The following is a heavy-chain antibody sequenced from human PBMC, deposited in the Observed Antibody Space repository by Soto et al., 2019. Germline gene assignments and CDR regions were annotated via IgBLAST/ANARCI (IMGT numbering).Heavy chain of an antibody. D-gene: IGHD3-16*01. CDR2: ISVFNGNT. Sequence: QVQLVQSGAEVKKPGASVKVSCKTSGYTFTGYGINWVRQAPGHGLEWMGWISVFNGNTKYGQNIQDRVIMTTDTSTSTAYMALRSLRSDDTAVSFCGRDGSGCIIDSWGQGTMLIVSS. J-gene: IGHJ3*01. CDR1: GYTFTGYG. CDR3: GRDGSGCIIDS. V-gene: IGHV1-18*01.